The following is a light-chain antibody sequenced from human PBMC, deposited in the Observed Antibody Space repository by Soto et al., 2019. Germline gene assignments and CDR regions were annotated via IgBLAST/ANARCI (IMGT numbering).Light chain of an antibody. CDR2: EVS. Sequence: QSVLTQPPSASGSPGQSVTISCTGTSSDVGGYNYVSWYQQHTGKAPKLMIYEVSKRPSGVPDRFSGSKSGNTASLTVSVLQADDEADYYCSSYAGSNTPYVFGTGTKVTVL. J-gene: IGLJ1*01. CDR1: SSDVGGYNY. CDR3: SSYAGSNTPYV. V-gene: IGLV2-8*01.